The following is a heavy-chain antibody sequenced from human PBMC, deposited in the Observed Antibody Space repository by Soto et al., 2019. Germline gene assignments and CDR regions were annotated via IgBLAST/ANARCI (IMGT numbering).Heavy chain of an antibody. CDR3: AKSPRGEMATD. CDR2: INTYNGMT. Sequence: QVQLVQSGGEVKKPGASVTVSCKASGYTFINYHITWVRQAPGQGLEWMAWINTYNGMTDYAQRFQGRVTMTRDTSTSTAYRALRNLGSDDTAVYFCAKSPRGEMATDWGQGTRVTVSS. J-gene: IGHJ4*02. V-gene: IGHV1-18*01. CDR1: GYTFINYH. D-gene: IGHD5-12*01.